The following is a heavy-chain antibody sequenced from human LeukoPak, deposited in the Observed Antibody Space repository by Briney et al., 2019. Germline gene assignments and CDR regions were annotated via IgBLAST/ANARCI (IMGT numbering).Heavy chain of an antibody. Sequence: SVKVSCKASGGTFSSYAISWMRQAPGQGLEWMGGVIPIFGTANYAQKFQGRVTITADESTSTAYMELRSLRSDDTAVYYCAREGDNGGRPASKGGYHYMDVWGKGTTVTVSS. J-gene: IGHJ6*03. CDR2: VIPIFGTA. D-gene: IGHD2-2*01. V-gene: IGHV1-69*01. CDR3: AREGDNGGRPASKGGYHYMDV. CDR1: GGTFSSYA.